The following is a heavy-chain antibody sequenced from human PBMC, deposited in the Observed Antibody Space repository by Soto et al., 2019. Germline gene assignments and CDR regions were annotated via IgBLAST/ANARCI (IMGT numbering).Heavy chain of an antibody. V-gene: IGHV3-66*01. CDR2: LYSGGNP. J-gene: IGHJ6*02. CDR3: ASIMQQQLIYQYGTDV. CDR1: GFNVSTSY. Sequence: PGGSLRLSCAASGFNVSTSYVIWVRQAPGKGLEWVSALYSGGNPYYADSLRGRLTLSSDASKNTVDLQINSLRAEDTAIYYCASIMQQQLIYQYGTDVWGQGTTVTVSS. D-gene: IGHD6-13*01.